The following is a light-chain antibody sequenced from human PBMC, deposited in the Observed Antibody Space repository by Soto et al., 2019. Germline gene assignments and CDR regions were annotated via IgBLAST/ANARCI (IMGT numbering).Light chain of an antibody. V-gene: IGKV3-20*01. CDR3: QQYTSSSGYT. CDR1: QSVATQF. J-gene: IGKJ2*01. Sequence: VLTQSPGTLSLYPGERAPLSCRASQSVATQFFTWSQQRPGQAPRVLIYGTSTRATGIPDRFSGSGSGTDFTLSISRLEPEDFAVYYCQQYTSSSGYTFGQGTKLEIK. CDR2: GTS.